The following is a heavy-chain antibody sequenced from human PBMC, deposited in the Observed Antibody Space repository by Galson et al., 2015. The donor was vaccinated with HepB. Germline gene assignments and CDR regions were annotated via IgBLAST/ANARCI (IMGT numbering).Heavy chain of an antibody. CDR1: GFSFSSYW. J-gene: IGHJ4*02. V-gene: IGHV3-7*01. CDR2: IKTDGSAK. Sequence: SLRLSCAASGFSFSSYWMSWVRQAPGKGLECVATIKTDGSAKQYVDSVRGRFTISGDNAKSSLFLQMNSLRGEDTAVYYCARDWAPASLWGQGTLVTVSS. D-gene: IGHD3-16*01. CDR3: ARDWAPASL.